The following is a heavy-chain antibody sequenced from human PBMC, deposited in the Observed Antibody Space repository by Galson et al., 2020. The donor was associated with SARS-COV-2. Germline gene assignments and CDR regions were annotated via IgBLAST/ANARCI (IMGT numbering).Heavy chain of an antibody. CDR2: IKRKTDGGTK. D-gene: IGHD1-26*01. J-gene: IGHJ6*02. CDR1: GFTFSNAW. V-gene: IGHV3-15*01. CDR3: TTDRGGGSYYNYYYYGMDV. Sequence: GGSLRLSCAASGFTFSNAWMSWVRQAPGKGLEWVGRIKRKTDGGTKDYAAPVKGRFTISRDDSKTTLYRQMNSPETEDTAVYYCTTDRGGGSYYNYYYYGMDVWGHGTAVTVSS.